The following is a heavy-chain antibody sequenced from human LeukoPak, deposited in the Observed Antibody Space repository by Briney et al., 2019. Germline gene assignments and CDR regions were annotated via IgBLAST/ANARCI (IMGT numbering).Heavy chain of an antibody. CDR1: GFTFSSYA. D-gene: IGHD3-3*01. J-gene: IGHJ6*03. CDR3: VRGSLASGVVVYYYYYLDV. Sequence: GGSLRLSCAASGFTFSSYAMSWVRKAPGKGLEWVSAISGSGGSTYYADSVKGRFTISRDNAKNSLYLQMNSLRAEDTAVYYCVRGSLASGVVVYYYYYLDVWDKGTTVTVSS. CDR2: ISGSGGST. V-gene: IGHV3-23*01.